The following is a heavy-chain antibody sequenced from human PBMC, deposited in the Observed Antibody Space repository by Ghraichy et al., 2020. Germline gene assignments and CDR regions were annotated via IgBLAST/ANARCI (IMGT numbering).Heavy chain of an antibody. CDR2: ISSSSSTI. V-gene: IGHV3-48*02. CDR3: ARFEGVGCSSTSCYRHYYYGMDV. CDR1: GFTFSSYS. J-gene: IGHJ6*02. Sequence: GGSLRLSCAASGFTFSSYSMNWVRQAPGKGLEWVSYISSSSSTIYYADSVKGRFTISRDNAKNSLYLQMNSLRDEDTAVYYCARFEGVGCSSTSCYRHYYYGMDVWGQGTTVTVSS. D-gene: IGHD2-2*01.